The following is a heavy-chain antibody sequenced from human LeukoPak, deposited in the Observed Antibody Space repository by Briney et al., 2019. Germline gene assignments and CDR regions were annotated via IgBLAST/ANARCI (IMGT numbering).Heavy chain of an antibody. V-gene: IGHV3-23*01. CDR1: GFMFDRYT. CDR3: AKEEGVFYCSSTSCANFDY. J-gene: IGHJ4*02. Sequence: GGSLRLSCVVSGFMFDRYTMSWVRQAPGKGLEWVSAISGSGGSTYYADSVKGRFTISRDNSKNTLYLQMNSLRAEDTAVYYCAKEEGVFYCSSTSCANFDYWGQGTLVTVSS. D-gene: IGHD2-2*01. CDR2: ISGSGGST.